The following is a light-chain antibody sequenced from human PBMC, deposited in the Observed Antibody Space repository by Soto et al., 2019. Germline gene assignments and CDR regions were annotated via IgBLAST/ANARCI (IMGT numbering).Light chain of an antibody. Sequence: DIQITQSPSSLSASVGDRVTITCRASQSISSWLAWYQQKPGKAPKLLIYDASSLESGVPSRFSGSGSGTEFTLTISSLQPDDFATYYRQQYNSYWTFGQGTKVDIK. CDR3: QQYNSYWT. CDR2: DAS. J-gene: IGKJ1*01. CDR1: QSISSW. V-gene: IGKV1-5*01.